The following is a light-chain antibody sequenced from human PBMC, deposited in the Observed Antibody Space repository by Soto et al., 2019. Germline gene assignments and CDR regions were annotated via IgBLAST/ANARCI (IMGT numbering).Light chain of an antibody. J-gene: IGKJ3*01. V-gene: IGKV3-15*01. Sequence: VLTQSPATLSLSPGERATLSCRASQSVSNNLAWYQQKPGQAPRLLISYASTRATGIPARFSGTGSGKEFTLTISNLQSEDFAVYYCQQYNNWPPGATFGPGTKVEI. CDR3: QQYNNWPPGAT. CDR1: QSVSNN. CDR2: YAS.